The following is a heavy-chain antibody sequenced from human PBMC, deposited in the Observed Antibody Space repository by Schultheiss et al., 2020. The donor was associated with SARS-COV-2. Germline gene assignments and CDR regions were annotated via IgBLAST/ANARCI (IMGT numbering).Heavy chain of an antibody. CDR2: IIPIFGTA. V-gene: IGHV1-69*05. CDR1: GGTFSSYA. J-gene: IGHJ4*02. CDR3: AREAGLLADYFDY. D-gene: IGHD6-13*01. Sequence: SVKVSCKASGGTFSSYAISWVRQAPGQGLEWMGGIIPIFGTANYAQKFQGRVTMTTDTSTSTAYMELRSLRSDDTAVYYCAREAGLLADYFDYWGQGTLVTVSS.